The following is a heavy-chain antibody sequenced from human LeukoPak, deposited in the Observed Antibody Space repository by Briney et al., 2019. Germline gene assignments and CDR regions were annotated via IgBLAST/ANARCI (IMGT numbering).Heavy chain of an antibody. Sequence: PSETLSLTCAVSGGSISSYYWSWIRQPPGKGLEGVGYIYYSGSTNYNPSLRSRVTTSVDTTKNQFSLKLSSVTAAGTAVYYCARGGNYGDYDGYFDYWGQGTLVTVSS. CDR1: GGSISSYY. V-gene: IGHV4-59*08. CDR2: IYYSGST. CDR3: ARGGNYGDYDGYFDY. J-gene: IGHJ4*02. D-gene: IGHD4-17*01.